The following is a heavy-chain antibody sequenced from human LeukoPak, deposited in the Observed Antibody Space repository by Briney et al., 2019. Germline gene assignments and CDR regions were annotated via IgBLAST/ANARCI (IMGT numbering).Heavy chain of an antibody. Sequence: GGSLRLSCTASRFTFRSSAMHWVRQAPGKGLEWVAVISYDGVNTYFADSVKGRFTISRDNSKNTLFLQMSSLRHEDTAVYFCARDLGLAVASSWGGLDYWGQGTLVTVSS. J-gene: IGHJ4*02. D-gene: IGHD6-19*01. CDR1: RFTFRSSA. CDR2: ISYDGVNT. CDR3: ARDLGLAVASSWGGLDY. V-gene: IGHV3-30*04.